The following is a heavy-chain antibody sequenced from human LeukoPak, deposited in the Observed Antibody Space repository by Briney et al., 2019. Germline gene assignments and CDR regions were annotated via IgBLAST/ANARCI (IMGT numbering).Heavy chain of an antibody. V-gene: IGHV3-15*01. CDR3: ATCNGDCYFNF. J-gene: IGHJ4*02. CDR2: IKSKTVGETT. CDR1: GFTFSNAW. Sequence: GGSLRLSCAASGFTFSNAWMNWVRQAPGKGLEWVARIKSKTVGETTSYAAPVKGRFSISRDDSTDTLYLQMNSLKPEDTAVYYCATCNGDCYFNFWGQGTLVTVSS. D-gene: IGHD2-21*02.